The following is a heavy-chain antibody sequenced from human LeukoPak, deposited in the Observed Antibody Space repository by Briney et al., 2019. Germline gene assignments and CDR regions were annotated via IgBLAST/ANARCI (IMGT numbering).Heavy chain of an antibody. Sequence: SETLSLTCTVSGGSISSYYWSWIRQPPGKGLEWIGYIHYSGSTNYNPSLKSRVTISVDTSKNQFSLRLSSVTAADTAIYYCARLRSYGGNRGIDYWGQGTLVAVSS. CDR3: ARLRSYGGNRGIDY. CDR2: IHYSGST. V-gene: IGHV4-59*08. J-gene: IGHJ4*02. CDR1: GGSISSYY. D-gene: IGHD4-23*01.